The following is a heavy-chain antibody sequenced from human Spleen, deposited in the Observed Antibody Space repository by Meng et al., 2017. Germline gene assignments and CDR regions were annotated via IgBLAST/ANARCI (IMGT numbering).Heavy chain of an antibody. CDR1: GGSFSGYY. D-gene: IGHD4-11*01. J-gene: IGHJ4*02. CDR2: INHSGST. CDR3: ARGPTTMAHDFDY. Sequence: QGLLQHWGSGLMKPSETMSRTCAVYGGSFSGYYWSWIHQHPGKGLEWIGEINHSGSTNYNPSLKSRVTISVDTSKNQFSLKLSSVTAADSAVYYCARGPTTMAHDFDYWGQGTLVTVFS. V-gene: IGHV4-34*01.